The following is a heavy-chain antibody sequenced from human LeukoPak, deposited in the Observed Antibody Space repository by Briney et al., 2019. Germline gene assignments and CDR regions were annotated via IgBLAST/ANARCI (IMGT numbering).Heavy chain of an antibody. Sequence: ASVKVSCKASGYTFTGYYMHWVRQAPGQGLEWMGWINPNSGGTNYAQKFQGRVTMTRDTSISTAYMELSRLRSDDTAVYYCARESSWYLKNWFDPWGQGTLVTVSS. J-gene: IGHJ5*02. V-gene: IGHV1-2*02. CDR1: GYTFTGYY. CDR3: ARESSWYLKNWFDP. D-gene: IGHD6-13*01. CDR2: INPNSGGT.